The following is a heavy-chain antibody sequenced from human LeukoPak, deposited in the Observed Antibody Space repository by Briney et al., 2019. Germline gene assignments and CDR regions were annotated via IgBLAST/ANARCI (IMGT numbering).Heavy chain of an antibody. CDR2: INPSGGST. CDR3: GRHFDI. J-gene: IGHJ3*02. Sequence: GASVKVSCKASGYTFTSYYMHWVRQAPGQGLEWMGIINPSGGSTSYAQKFQGRVTMTRDTSTGTVYMGLSSLSSGDPDVYYWGRHFDIWGQRTIVPVSS. V-gene: IGHV1-46*01. CDR1: GYTFTSYY.